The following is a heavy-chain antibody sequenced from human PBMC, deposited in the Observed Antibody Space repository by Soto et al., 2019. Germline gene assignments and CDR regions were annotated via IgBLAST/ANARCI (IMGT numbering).Heavy chain of an antibody. CDR1: GGSISSSNW. CDR3: ASRDQGIAVLPDAFDI. J-gene: IGHJ3*02. V-gene: IGHV4-4*02. D-gene: IGHD6-19*01. Sequence: QVQLQESGPGLVKPSGTLSLTCAVSGGSISSSNWWSWVRQPPGKGLEWIGEIYHSGSTNYNPSLKSRVTTSVATSKNQFSRKLSSVTAADTAVYYCASRDQGIAVLPDAFDIWGQGTMVTVSS. CDR2: IYHSGST.